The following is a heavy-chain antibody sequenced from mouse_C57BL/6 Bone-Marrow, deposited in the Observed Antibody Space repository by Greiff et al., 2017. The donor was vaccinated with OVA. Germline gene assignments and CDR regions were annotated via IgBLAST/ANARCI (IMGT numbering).Heavy chain of an antibody. CDR3: ARGTTVVATDWYFDV. J-gene: IGHJ1*03. CDR2: IYPGDGDT. CDR1: GYAFSSYW. D-gene: IGHD1-1*01. V-gene: IGHV1-80*01. Sequence: VKLMESGAELVKPGASVKISCKASGYAFSSYWMNWVKQRPGKGLEWIGQIYPGDGDTNYNGKFKGKATLTADTSSSTAYMQLSSLTSEDSAVYFWARGTTVVATDWYFDVWGTGTTVTVSS.